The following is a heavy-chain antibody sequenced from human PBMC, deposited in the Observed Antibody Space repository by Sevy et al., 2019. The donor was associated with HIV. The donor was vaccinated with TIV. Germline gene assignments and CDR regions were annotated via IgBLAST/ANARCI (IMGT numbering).Heavy chain of an antibody. CDR2: IYYSGGT. Sequence: SETMSLTCTVSGGSISSSSYYWGWIRQPPGKGLEWIGSIYYSGGTYYNPSLKSRVTISVDTSKNQFSLKLSSVTAADTAVYYCASHSMAAVLGYWGQGTLVTVSS. CDR1: GGSISSSSYY. D-gene: IGHD3-16*01. J-gene: IGHJ4*02. V-gene: IGHV4-39*01. CDR3: ASHSMAAVLGY.